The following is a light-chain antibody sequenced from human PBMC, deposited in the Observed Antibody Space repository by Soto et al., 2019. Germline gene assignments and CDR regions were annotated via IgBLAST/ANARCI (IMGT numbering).Light chain of an antibody. CDR3: HQYGSTPFT. Sequence: EIVLTQSPGTLSLSPGDRATLSCRASQSVSTNYLAWYQQKLGQAPRLLIYGASSRATGIPDRFSGNGSGTDFTLTISTLEPEDFAVYYCHQYGSTPFTFGHGTKVDIK. CDR1: QSVSTNY. CDR2: GAS. J-gene: IGKJ3*01. V-gene: IGKV3-20*01.